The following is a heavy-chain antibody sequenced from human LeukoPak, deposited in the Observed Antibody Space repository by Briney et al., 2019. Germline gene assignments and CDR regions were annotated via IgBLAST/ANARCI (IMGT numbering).Heavy chain of an antibody. CDR2: IYPGYSDT. CDR3: ARLRYGSGSYRDY. J-gene: IGHJ4*02. D-gene: IGHD3-10*01. Sequence: GIIYPGYSDTTYSPSFQGQVTISADKSISTAYLQWSSLKASDTAMYYCARLRYGSGSYRDYWGQGTLVTVSS. V-gene: IGHV5-51*01.